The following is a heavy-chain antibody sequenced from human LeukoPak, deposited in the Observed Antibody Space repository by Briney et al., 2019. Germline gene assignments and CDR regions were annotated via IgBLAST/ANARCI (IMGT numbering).Heavy chain of an antibody. D-gene: IGHD3-22*01. CDR3: ARLPQYYYDSSDEGN. CDR1: GFSLSSSGVG. Sequence: SGPTLVKPTQTLTLTCTFSGFSLSSSGVGVGWIRQPPGKALEWLARIDWDDDKYYTTSLKTRLTISKDTSNNQVVLTMTNMDPVDTATYYCARLPQYYYDSSDEGNWGQGTLVTVSS. V-gene: IGHV2-70*11. CDR2: IDWDDDK. J-gene: IGHJ4*02.